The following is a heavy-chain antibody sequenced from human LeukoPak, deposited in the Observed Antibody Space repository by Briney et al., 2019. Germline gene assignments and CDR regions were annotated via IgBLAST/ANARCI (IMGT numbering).Heavy chain of an antibody. V-gene: IGHV1-69*04. Sequence: ASVKVSCKASGGTFSSYAISWVRQAPGQGLEWMGRIIPILGIANYAQKFQGRFTITADKSTSTAYMELSSLRSEDTAVYYCARGPYSGSYFDYWGQGTLVTVSS. CDR1: GGTFSSYA. CDR3: ARGPYSGSYFDY. CDR2: IIPILGIA. J-gene: IGHJ4*02. D-gene: IGHD1-26*01.